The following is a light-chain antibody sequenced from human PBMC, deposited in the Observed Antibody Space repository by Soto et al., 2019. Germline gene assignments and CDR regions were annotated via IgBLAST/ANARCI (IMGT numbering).Light chain of an antibody. Sequence: SYELTQPPSVSVAPGKTASVACGGSNIGSKSVHWYQKKSGQATVLVMYYDSDRPSGIPERSSGSNSGNTATLTISRVEAGDEDDYYCQVWDISSGHVVFGGGTKLTVL. CDR2: YDS. CDR1: NIGSKS. V-gene: IGLV3-21*01. CDR3: QVWDISSGHVV. J-gene: IGLJ3*02.